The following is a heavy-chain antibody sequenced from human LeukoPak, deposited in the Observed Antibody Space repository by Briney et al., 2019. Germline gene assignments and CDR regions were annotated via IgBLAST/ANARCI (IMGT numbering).Heavy chain of an antibody. J-gene: IGHJ6*03. CDR1: GVSFSGYY. Sequence: SETLSLTCAVYGVSFSGYYWSWIRQPPGKGLEWIGEINHSGSTNYNPSLKSRVTISVDTSKNQFSLKLTSVTAADTAVYNCARANDYGDPLPRYMDVWGKGTTVTVSS. CDR2: INHSGST. D-gene: IGHD4-17*01. V-gene: IGHV4-34*01. CDR3: ARANDYGDPLPRYMDV.